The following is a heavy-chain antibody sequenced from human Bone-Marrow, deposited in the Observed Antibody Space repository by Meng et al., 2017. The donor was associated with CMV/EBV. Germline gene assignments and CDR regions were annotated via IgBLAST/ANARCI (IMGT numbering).Heavy chain of an antibody. D-gene: IGHD1-14*01. CDR3: ARRLPGGWFNP. V-gene: IGHV4-39*07. J-gene: IGHJ5*02. CDR1: GGSISSSSYY. Sequence: SETLSLTCTVSGGSISSSSYYWGWIRQPPGKGLEWIGSIYYSGSTYYNPSLKSRVTISVDTSKNQFSLKLSSVTAADTAGYYCARRLPGGWFNPWGQGTLVTVSS. CDR2: IYYSGST.